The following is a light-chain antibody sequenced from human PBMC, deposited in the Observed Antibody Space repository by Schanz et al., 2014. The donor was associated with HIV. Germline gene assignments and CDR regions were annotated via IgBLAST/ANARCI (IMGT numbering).Light chain of an antibody. Sequence: EIVLTQSPGTLSLSPGERATLSCRASQSVPSHLAWYQQKPGQAPRLLIYGASTRVTGIPDRFSGSGSGTDFTLTISRLEPEDSAVYYCQQYHTSPSTFGGGTKVEIK. CDR2: GAS. CDR1: QSVPSH. J-gene: IGKJ4*01. CDR3: QQYHTSPST. V-gene: IGKV3-20*01.